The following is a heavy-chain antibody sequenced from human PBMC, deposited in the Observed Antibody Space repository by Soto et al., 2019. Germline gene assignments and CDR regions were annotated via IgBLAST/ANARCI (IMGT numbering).Heavy chain of an antibody. V-gene: IGHV3-20*04. J-gene: IGHJ4*02. CDR3: ARDLFPIAEDLPRSHDY. CDR1: GFTFDDYG. CDR2: INWNGGST. Sequence: EVQLVESGGGVVRPGGSLRLSCAASGFTFDDYGMSWVRQAPGKGLEWVSGINWNGGSTGYADSVKGRFTISRDNAKNSLYLQMNSLQADDTALYYCARDLFPIAEDLPRSHDYWGQGTLVTVSS. D-gene: IGHD3-10*02.